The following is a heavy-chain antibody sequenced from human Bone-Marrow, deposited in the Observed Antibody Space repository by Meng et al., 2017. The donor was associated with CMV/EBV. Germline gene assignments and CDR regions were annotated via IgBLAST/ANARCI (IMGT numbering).Heavy chain of an antibody. J-gene: IGHJ4*02. CDR1: GGSFSGYY. V-gene: IGHV4-34*01. CDR3: ARRRGRLYPLSH. D-gene: IGHD2-2*01. CDR2: INHSGST. Sequence: SETLSLTCAVYGGSFSGYYWSWIRQPPGKGLEWIGEINHSGSTNYNPSLKSRVTISVDTSKSQFSLKLSSVTAADTAVYYCARRRGRLYPLSHWGQGTLVTVSS.